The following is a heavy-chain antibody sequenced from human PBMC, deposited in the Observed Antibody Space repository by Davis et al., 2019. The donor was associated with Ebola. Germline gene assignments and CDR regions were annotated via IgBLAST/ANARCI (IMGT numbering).Heavy chain of an antibody. J-gene: IGHJ4*02. D-gene: IGHD4-17*01. Sequence: GESLKISCAASGFTVGTTYISWVRQAPGKGLARVSSIYAGGSTYYADSVKGRFTISRDNSKNTVYLQMNSLRAEDTAVYYCARDYYGEYVAYWGQGTLVTVSS. CDR1: GFTVGTTY. CDR3: ARDYYGEYVAY. CDR2: IYAGGST. V-gene: IGHV3-53*01.